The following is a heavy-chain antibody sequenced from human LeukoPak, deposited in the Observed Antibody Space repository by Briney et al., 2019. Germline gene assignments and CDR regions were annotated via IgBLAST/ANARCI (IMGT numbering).Heavy chain of an antibody. CDR3: ARDGITCTRDY. J-gene: IGHJ4*02. CDR2: IDEHGFKT. CDR1: GFIFRSFW. Sequence: PGGSLRLSCAASGFIFRSFWIVWVRQAPGKGLEWVASIDEHGFKTYYAASVTGRFTISKDTAKNSLDLQMNSLRAEDTAVYYCARDGITCTRDYWGQGALVTVSS. D-gene: IGHD1-7*01. V-gene: IGHV3-7*01.